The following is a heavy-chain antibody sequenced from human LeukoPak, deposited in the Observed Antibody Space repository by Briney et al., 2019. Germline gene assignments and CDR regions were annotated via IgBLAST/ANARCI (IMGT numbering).Heavy chain of an antibody. CDR2: IWHEGSNE. CDR3: ARGIAVAGTIGGYCDY. V-gene: IGHV3-33*01. Sequence: GRSVRLSCAASGFNFSNYGMNWVRQAPGKGLEWVAVIWHEGSNEYYADSVKGRFTISRDNSENTLYLQMNSLGAEDTAFYYCARGIAVAGTIGGYCDYWGQGALVTVSS. J-gene: IGHJ4*02. D-gene: IGHD6-19*01. CDR1: GFNFSNYG.